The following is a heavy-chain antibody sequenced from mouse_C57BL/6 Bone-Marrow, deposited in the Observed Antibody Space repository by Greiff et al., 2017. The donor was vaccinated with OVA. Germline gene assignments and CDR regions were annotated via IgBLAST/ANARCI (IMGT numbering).Heavy chain of an antibody. V-gene: IGHV1-50*01. CDR1: GYTFTSYW. CDR3: ARDRHYGSSLYAMDY. CDR2: IDPSDSYT. J-gene: IGHJ4*01. D-gene: IGHD1-1*01. Sequence: QVQLQQSGAELVKPGASVKLSCKASGYTFTSYWMQWVKQRPGQGLEWIGEIDPSDSYTNYNQKFKGKATLTVDTSSSTAYMQLSSLTSEDSAVYYCARDRHYGSSLYAMDYWGQGTSVTVSS.